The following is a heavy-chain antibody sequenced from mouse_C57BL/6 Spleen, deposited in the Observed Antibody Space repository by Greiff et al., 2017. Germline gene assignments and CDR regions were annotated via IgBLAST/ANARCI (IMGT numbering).Heavy chain of an antibody. CDR2: ISYDGSN. V-gene: IGHV3-6*01. CDR1: GYSITSGYY. J-gene: IGHJ4*01. Sequence: VQLQQSGPGLVKPSQSLSLTCSVTGYSITSGYYWNWIRQFPGNKLEWMGYISYDGSNNYNPSLKNRISITRDTSKNQFFLKLNSVTTEDTATYYCAREDPYYYAMDYWGQGTSVTVSS. CDR3: AREDPYYYAMDY.